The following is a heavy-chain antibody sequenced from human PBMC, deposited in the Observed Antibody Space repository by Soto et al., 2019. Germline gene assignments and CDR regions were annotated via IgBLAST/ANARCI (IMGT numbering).Heavy chain of an antibody. Sequence: QMQLQESGPGLVKPSQTLSLTCTVSGGSISSDDYYWSWFGQPPGRALEGIGFIFYSGNTYYNPSLNTRASISVDTSKNQFSLKLTSVTATDTAVYYCVREGTKLSPHGYIMAAGHFDSWGQGALVTVSS. D-gene: IGHD5-12*01. CDR1: GGSISSDDYY. CDR2: IFYSGNT. CDR3: VREGTKLSPHGYIMAAGHFDS. V-gene: IGHV4-30-4*01. J-gene: IGHJ4*02.